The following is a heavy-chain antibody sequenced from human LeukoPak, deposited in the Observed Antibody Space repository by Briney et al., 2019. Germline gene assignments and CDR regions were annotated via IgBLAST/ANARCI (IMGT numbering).Heavy chain of an antibody. V-gene: IGHV1-2*02. CDR2: LNPNTGGT. CDR3: ARGGRAAEYFQH. J-gene: IGHJ1*01. D-gene: IGHD1-26*01. CDR1: GYTFTGYY. Sequence: ASVNVSCKAAGYTFTGYYMHWVRQAPGQGLEWMGWLNPNTGGTNYAQKFQGRDTMTRDTSIGTAYMELTRLTSDDTAVYYCARGGRAAEYFQHWGQGTLVTVSS.